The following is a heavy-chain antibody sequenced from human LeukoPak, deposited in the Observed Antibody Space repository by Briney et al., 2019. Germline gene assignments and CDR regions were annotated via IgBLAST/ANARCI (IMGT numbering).Heavy chain of an antibody. J-gene: IGHJ3*02. Sequence: GGSLRLSCAASGFTFSSYSMNWVRQAPGKGLEWVSYISSSSSTIYYADSVKGRFTISRDNAKNSLYLQMNSLRAEDTAVYYCAIQLGYCSSTSCLHDAFDIWGQGTMVTVSS. CDR3: AIQLGYCSSTSCLHDAFDI. CDR1: GFTFSSYS. CDR2: ISSSSSTI. D-gene: IGHD2-2*01. V-gene: IGHV3-48*01.